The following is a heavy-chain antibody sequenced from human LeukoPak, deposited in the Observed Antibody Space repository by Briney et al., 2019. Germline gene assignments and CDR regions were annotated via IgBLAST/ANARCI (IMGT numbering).Heavy chain of an antibody. D-gene: IGHD3-10*01. J-gene: IGHJ4*02. Sequence: SETLSLTCAVYGGSFSGYYWSWIRQPPGKGLEWIGEINHSGSTNYNPSLKSRVTISVDTSKKQFSLKLSSVTAADTAMYYCASPWGYGSGIWGQGALVTVSS. CDR2: INHSGST. CDR3: ASPWGYGSGI. CDR1: GGSFSGYY. V-gene: IGHV4-34*01.